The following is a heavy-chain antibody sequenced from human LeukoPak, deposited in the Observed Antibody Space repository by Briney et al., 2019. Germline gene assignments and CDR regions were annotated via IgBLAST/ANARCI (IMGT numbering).Heavy chain of an antibody. CDR2: INHSGSI. CDR1: GGSFSGYY. J-gene: IGHJ5*02. CDR3: ARGVHYCSSTSCYRYNWFDP. Sequence: PSETLSLTCAVYGGSFSGYYWSWIRQPPGKGLEWIGEINHSGSINYNPSLKSRVTISVDTSKNQFSLKLSSVTAADTAVYYCARGVHYCSSTSCYRYNWFDPWGQGTLVTVSS. D-gene: IGHD2-2*02. V-gene: IGHV4-34*01.